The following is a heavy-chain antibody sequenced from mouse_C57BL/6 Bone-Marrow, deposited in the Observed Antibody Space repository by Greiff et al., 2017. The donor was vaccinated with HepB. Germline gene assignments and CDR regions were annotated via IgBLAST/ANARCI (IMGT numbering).Heavy chain of an antibody. V-gene: IGHV3-6*01. CDR1: GYSITSGYY. CDR2: ISYDGSN. D-gene: IGHD2-4*01. Sequence: VQLVESGPGLVKPSQSLSLTCSVTGYSITSGYYWNWIRQFPGNKLEWMGYISYDGSNNYNPSLKNRISITRDTSKNQFFLKLNSVTTEDTATYYCARDLDYPWFAYWGQGTLVTVSA. CDR3: ARDLDYPWFAY. J-gene: IGHJ3*01.